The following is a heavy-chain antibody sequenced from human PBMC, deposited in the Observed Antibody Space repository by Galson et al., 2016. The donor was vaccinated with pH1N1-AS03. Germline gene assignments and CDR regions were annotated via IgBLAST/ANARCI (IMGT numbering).Heavy chain of an antibody. CDR3: ARDFGSGHYMNYYTYGMDI. V-gene: IGHV4-4*07. J-gene: IGHJ6*02. CDR2: IYASGNT. D-gene: IGHD3-10*01. CDR1: GVSITTYY. Sequence: SETLSLTCTVSGVSITTYYWSWIRHPAGRGLEWVGRIYASGNTNYNPSLKSRVTMSVDTSKNQFSLTLNSVTAADTAVYFCARDFGSGHYMNYYTYGMDIWGQGTTVTVSS.